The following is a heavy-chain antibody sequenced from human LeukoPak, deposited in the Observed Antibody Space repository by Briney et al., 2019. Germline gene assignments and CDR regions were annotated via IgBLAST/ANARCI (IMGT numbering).Heavy chain of an antibody. CDR1: GFTFSSYA. V-gene: IGHV3-23*01. D-gene: IGHD6-13*01. CDR2: ISGSGDTA. CDR3: AKGIRSSSWYCFDY. Sequence: GGSLRLSCAASGFTFSSYAMSWVRQAPGKDLEWVSVISGSGDTAYYTDSVEGRFTISRDNSKNTLYLQMNSLRAEDTAVYYCAKGIRSSSWYCFDYWGQGTLVSVSS. J-gene: IGHJ4*02.